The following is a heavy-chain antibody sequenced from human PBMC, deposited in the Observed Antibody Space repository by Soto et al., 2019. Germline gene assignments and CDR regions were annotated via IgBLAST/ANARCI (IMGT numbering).Heavy chain of an antibody. CDR3: ARAGYCSGGHGGRCYYYGMDV. Sequence: KPSETLSLTCTVSGGSISSYCWSWIRQPPGKGLEWIGYIYYSGSTNYNPSLKSRVTISVDTSKNQFSLKLSSVTAADTAVYYCARAGYCSGGHGGRCYYYGMDVWGQGTTVTVSS. J-gene: IGHJ6*02. D-gene: IGHD2-15*01. V-gene: IGHV4-59*01. CDR1: GGSISSYC. CDR2: IYYSGST.